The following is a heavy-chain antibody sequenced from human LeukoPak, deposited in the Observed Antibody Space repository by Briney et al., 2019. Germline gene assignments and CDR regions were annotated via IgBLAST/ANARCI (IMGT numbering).Heavy chain of an antibody. Sequence: SQTLSLTCTASGGSISSGSYYWSWIRQPAGKGLEWIGRIYTSGSTNYNPSLKSRVTISVDTSKNQFSLKLSSVTAADTAVYYCARVPVSYYGWYMDVWGKGTTVTVSS. CDR2: IYTSGST. V-gene: IGHV4-61*02. CDR3: ARVPVSYYGWYMDV. D-gene: IGHD3-10*01. CDR1: GGSISSGSYY. J-gene: IGHJ6*03.